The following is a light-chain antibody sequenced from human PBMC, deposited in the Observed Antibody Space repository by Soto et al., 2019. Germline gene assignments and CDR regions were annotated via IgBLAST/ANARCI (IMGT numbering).Light chain of an antibody. CDR1: QRVSNF. CDR2: DAS. V-gene: IGKV3-11*01. CDR3: QQRSNWPWT. Sequence: EIVLTQSPATMSLSPGESATLSCRASQRVSNFLAWSQQKPGQAPRLLISDASNRATGIPGRFSGSGSGTDFSLTISRLEPEDFAVYYCQQRSNWPWTFGQGTKVEIK. J-gene: IGKJ1*01.